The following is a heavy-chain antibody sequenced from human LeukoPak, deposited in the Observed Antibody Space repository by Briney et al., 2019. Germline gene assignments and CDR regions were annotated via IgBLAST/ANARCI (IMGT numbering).Heavy chain of an antibody. D-gene: IGHD2-21*02. V-gene: IGHV4-39*01. CDR2: IYYSGNT. CDR3: ARSHIVAVTGFAFDI. CDR1: GGSISSSSYY. Sequence: SETLSLTCTVSGGSISSSSYYWGWIRQSPGKGLEWIGSIYYSGNTYYNPSLNSRVTITVDTSKNQFSLRLSSVTAADTTVYYCARSHIVAVTGFAFDIWGQGTLVTVSS. J-gene: IGHJ3*02.